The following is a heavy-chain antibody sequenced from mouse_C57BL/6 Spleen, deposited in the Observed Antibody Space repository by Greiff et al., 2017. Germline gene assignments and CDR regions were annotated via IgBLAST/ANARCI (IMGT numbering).Heavy chain of an antibody. CDR3: ARSGDYDVWFAY. D-gene: IGHD2-4*01. CDR2: IYPGSGST. Sequence: QVQLQQPGAELVKPGASVKMSCKASGYTFTSYWITWVKQRPGQGLEWIGDIYPGSGSTNYNEKFKSKATLTVDTSSSTAYMQLISLTSEDSAVYYCARSGDYDVWFAYWGQGTLVTVSA. V-gene: IGHV1-55*01. CDR1: GYTFTSYW. J-gene: IGHJ3*01.